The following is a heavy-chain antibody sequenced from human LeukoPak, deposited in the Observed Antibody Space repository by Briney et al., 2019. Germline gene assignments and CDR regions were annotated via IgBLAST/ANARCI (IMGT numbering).Heavy chain of an antibody. CDR1: GFTFSNYN. V-gene: IGHV3-7*03. J-gene: IGHJ5*02. CDR2: IREERGQE. D-gene: IGHD5-18*01. CDR3: ASLDTAKQPLANH. Sequence: GGSLRLSCAASGFTFSNYNMAWVRRAPGKGLEWVANIREERGQEYYVDSVKGRFTISKNSAKNSLYLQMNTLRVEDTAMYYCASLDTAKQPLANHWGQGTLVTVSS.